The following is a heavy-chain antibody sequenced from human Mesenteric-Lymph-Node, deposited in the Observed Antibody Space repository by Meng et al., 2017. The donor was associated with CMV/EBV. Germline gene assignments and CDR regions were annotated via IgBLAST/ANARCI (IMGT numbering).Heavy chain of an antibody. CDR2: IDHSGRT. D-gene: IGHD2-15*01. CDR1: GGSLRGFC. V-gene: IGHV4-34*01. J-gene: IGHJ4*02. Sequence: LALPCAVFGGSLRGFCWGWVRLPPGKGLGWVGEIDHSGRTNVNPSLERRVTISVDTSKNLFSLKPSSVTAADTAVYYWARRLRADYWGQGTLVTVSS. CDR3: ARRLRADY.